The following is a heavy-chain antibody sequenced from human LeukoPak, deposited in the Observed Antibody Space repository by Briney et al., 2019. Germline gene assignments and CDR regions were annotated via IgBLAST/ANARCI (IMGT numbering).Heavy chain of an antibody. J-gene: IGHJ4*02. CDR2: IIPIFGTA. CDR3: AKDYYHDNSGYFNGFEY. CDR1: GGTFSSYA. V-gene: IGHV1-69*05. D-gene: IGHD3-22*01. Sequence: ASVKVSCKASGGTFSSYAISWVRQAPGQGLEWMGGIIPIFGTANYAQKFQGRVTITTDESTTTAYMELSSLRSEDTAVYYCAKDYYHDNSGYFNGFEYWGQGTVVTVSS.